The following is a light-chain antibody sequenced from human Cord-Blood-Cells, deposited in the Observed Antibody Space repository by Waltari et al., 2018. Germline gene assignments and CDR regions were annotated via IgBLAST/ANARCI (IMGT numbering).Light chain of an antibody. CDR2: GNS. J-gene: IGLJ2*01. CDR3: QSYDSSLKAV. Sequence: QSVLTQPPSVSGAPGQRVTISCTGSSSNIGAGYDVHWYQQLPGTAPKLLIYGNSNRPSVVPDRFSGSKSGTSASLAITGLQAEDEADYYCQSYDSSLKAVFGGGTKLTVL. V-gene: IGLV1-40*01. CDR1: SSNIGAGYD.